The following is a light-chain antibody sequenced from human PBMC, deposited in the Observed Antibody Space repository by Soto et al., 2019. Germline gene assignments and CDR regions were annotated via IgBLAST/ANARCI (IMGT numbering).Light chain of an antibody. V-gene: IGKV3-20*01. CDR2: GAS. Sequence: EIVLTQSPGTLSLSPGARATLSCRASQSVSTSSLAWYQQKGGQAPRLLIHGASSRATGIPDRFSGSGSGTAFSLTISRLEPEDFAVYYCQQYGSSPRTFGQGTKVEVK. J-gene: IGKJ1*01. CDR3: QQYGSSPRT. CDR1: QSVSTSS.